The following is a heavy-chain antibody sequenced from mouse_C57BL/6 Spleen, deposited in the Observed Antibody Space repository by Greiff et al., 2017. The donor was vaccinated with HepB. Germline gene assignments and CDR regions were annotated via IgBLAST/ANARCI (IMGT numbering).Heavy chain of an antibody. CDR3: ARGVVSFDY. J-gene: IGHJ2*01. CDR1: GFTFSDYG. V-gene: IGHV5-17*01. CDR2: ISSGSSTI. D-gene: IGHD1-1*01. Sequence: EVQLQESGGGLVKPGGSLKLSCAASGFTFSDYGMHWVRQAPEKGLEWVAYISSGSSTIYYADTVKGRFTISRDNANSTVFLQMSILRSEDTAMYYCARGVVSFDYWGQGTTLTVSS.